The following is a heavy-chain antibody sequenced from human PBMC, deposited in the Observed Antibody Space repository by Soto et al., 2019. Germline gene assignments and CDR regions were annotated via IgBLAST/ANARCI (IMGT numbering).Heavy chain of an antibody. CDR3: ARDGGYSYVPNDY. V-gene: IGHV3-48*02. J-gene: IGHJ4*02. CDR1: GFTFSSYS. Sequence: EVQLVESGGGLVQPGGSLRLSCAASGFTFSSYSMNWVRQAPGKGLEWVSYISSSSSTIYYADSVKGRFTISRDNAKNSLYLQMHSLRDEDTAVYYCARDGGYSYVPNDYWGQGTLVTVSS. D-gene: IGHD5-18*01. CDR2: ISSSSSTI.